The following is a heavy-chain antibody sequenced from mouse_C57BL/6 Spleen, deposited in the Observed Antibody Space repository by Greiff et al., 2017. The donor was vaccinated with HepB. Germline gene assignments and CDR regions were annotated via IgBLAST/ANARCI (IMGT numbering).Heavy chain of an antibody. Sequence: EVQLQQSGPELVKPGASVKMSCKASGYTFTDYNMHWVKQSHGKSLEWIGYINPNNGGTSYNQKFKGKATLTVNKSSSTDYMELRSLTSEDSAVYYCARPELGSWFAYWGQGTLVTVSA. CDR3: ARPELGSWFAY. V-gene: IGHV1-22*01. D-gene: IGHD4-1*01. CDR2: INPNNGGT. CDR1: GYTFTDYN. J-gene: IGHJ3*01.